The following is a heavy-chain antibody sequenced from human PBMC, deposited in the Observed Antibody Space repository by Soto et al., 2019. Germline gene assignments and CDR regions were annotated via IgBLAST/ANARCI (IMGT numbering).Heavy chain of an antibody. J-gene: IGHJ4*02. CDR3: ARTSSGWYGRGDY. V-gene: IGHV4-39*01. CDR2: IYYSGST. CDR1: GGSISSSSYY. D-gene: IGHD6-19*01. Sequence: QLQLQESGPGLVKPSETLSLTCTVSGGSISSSSYYWGWIRQPPGKGLEWIGSIYYSGSTYYNPSLKSRVTISVDTSKNQFSLKLSSVTAADTAVYYCARTSSGWYGRGDYWGQGNLVTVSS.